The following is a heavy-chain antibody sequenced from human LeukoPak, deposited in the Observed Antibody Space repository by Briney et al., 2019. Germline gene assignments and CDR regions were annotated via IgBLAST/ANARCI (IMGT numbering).Heavy chain of an antibody. CDR2: IIPIFGTA. CDR3: ARGRLRLGLPGFDY. Sequence: SVKVSCKASGGTFSSYAISWVRQAPGKGLEWMGRIIPIFGTANYAQKFQGRVTITTDESTSTAYMELSSLRSEDTAVYYCARGRLRLGLPGFDYWGQGTLVTVSS. D-gene: IGHD3-16*01. CDR1: GGTFSSYA. J-gene: IGHJ4*02. V-gene: IGHV1-69*05.